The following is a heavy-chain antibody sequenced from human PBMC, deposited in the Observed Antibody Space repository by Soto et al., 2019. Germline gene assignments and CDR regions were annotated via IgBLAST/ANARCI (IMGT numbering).Heavy chain of an antibody. CDR1: GGSISSYY. Sequence: SETLSLTCTVSGGSISSYYWSWIRQPPGKGLEWIGYIYYSGSTNYNPSLKSRVTISVDTSKNQFSLKLSSVTAADTAVYYCARNHCTNGVCYGMDVWGQGTTVTVSS. CDR2: IYYSGST. D-gene: IGHD2-8*01. V-gene: IGHV4-59*01. J-gene: IGHJ6*02. CDR3: ARNHCTNGVCYGMDV.